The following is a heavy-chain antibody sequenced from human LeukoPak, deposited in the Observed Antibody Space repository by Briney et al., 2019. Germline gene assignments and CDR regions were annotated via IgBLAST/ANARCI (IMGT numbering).Heavy chain of an antibody. V-gene: IGHV3-21*01. Sequence: PGGSLGLSCAASGFTFSSYSMNWVRQAPGQGLEWVSSISSSSSYIYYADSVKGRFTISRDNAKNSLYLQMNSLRAEDTAVYYCARGRGPRGFRDYYYYMDVWGKGTTVTVSS. CDR2: ISSSSSYI. CDR3: ARGRGPRGFRDYYYYMDV. J-gene: IGHJ6*03. D-gene: IGHD3-10*01. CDR1: GFTFSSYS.